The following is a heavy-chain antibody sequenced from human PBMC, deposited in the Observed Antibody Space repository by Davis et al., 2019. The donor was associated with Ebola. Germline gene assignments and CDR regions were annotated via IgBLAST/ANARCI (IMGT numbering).Heavy chain of an antibody. J-gene: IGHJ6*02. CDR2: INAGNGNT. CDR1: GYSFTAYY. V-gene: IGHV1-3*01. D-gene: IGHD6-19*01. Sequence: ASVKVSCKASGYSFTAYYMHWVRQASGQRLEWMGWINAGNGNTKYSQRFQGRVTITRDTSASTAYMELSSLRSEDTAVYYCARGGAGTGYYYGMDVWGQGTTVTVSS. CDR3: ARGGAGTGYYYGMDV.